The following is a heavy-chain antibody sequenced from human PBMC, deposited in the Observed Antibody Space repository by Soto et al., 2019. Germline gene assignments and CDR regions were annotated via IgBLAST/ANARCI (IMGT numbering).Heavy chain of an antibody. CDR1: GYSFTSYW. CDR2: IYPGDSDT. D-gene: IGHD2-15*01. CDR3: ATPPYSDAFDI. Sequence: GESLKISCKVSGYSFTSYWIGCVRQMPGKGLEWMGIIYPGDSDTRYSPSFQGQVTISADKSISTAYLQWSSLKASDTAMYYCATPPYSDAFDIWGQGTMVTVSS. J-gene: IGHJ3*02. V-gene: IGHV5-51*01.